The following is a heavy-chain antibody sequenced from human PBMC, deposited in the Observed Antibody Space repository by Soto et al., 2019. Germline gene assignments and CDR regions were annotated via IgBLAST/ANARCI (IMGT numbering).Heavy chain of an antibody. Sequence: EVQLLESGGGLVQPGGSLRLSCAASGFTFSSYAMSWVRQAPGKGLEWVSAISGSGGSTYYADSVKGRFTISRDNYKNTLYLQMSSLRAEDKAVYYCAKEYSSRPYSMDVWGQGTTVTVSS. V-gene: IGHV3-23*01. D-gene: IGHD6-13*01. CDR1: GFTFSSYA. CDR2: ISGSGGST. J-gene: IGHJ6*02. CDR3: AKEYSSRPYSMDV.